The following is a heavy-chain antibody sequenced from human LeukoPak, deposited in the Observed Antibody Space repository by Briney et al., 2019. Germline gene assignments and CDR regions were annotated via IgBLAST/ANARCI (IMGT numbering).Heavy chain of an antibody. Sequence: GESLKISCKGSGYEFTTYWIAWVRQTPGKGLEWMGIIYPSDSLTRYNPSFEGQVTMSADKSINTAYLQWVSLQASDTAMYYCARHEAGGSASYFPSYYWGQGTLVTVSS. CDR3: ARHEAGGSASYFPSYY. CDR1: GYEFTTYW. CDR2: IYPSDSLT. J-gene: IGHJ4*02. V-gene: IGHV5-51*01. D-gene: IGHD3-10*01.